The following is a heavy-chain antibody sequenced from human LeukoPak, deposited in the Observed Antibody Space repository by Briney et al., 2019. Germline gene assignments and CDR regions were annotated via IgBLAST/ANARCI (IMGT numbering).Heavy chain of an antibody. CDR3: ARDLSNWAPSTSLDY. CDR1: GFTFSGYA. D-gene: IGHD2/OR15-2a*01. CDR2: ISSRSSTE. V-gene: IGHV3-48*04. J-gene: IGHJ4*02. Sequence: GGSLRLSCAASGFTFSGYAMTWVRQVPGKGLEWISYISSRSSTEYFADSVKGRFTISRDNAKNSLYLQMSGLRAEGTAVYYCARDLSNWAPSTSLDYWGQGALVTVSS.